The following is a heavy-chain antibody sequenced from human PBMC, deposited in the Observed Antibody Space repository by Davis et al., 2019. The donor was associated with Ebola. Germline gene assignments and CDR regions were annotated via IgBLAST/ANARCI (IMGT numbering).Heavy chain of an antibody. Sequence: SVKVSCKASGGTFSSYAISWVRQAPGQGLEWMGGIIPIFGTANYAQNFQGRVTMTRDTSAGTAYMEMSSLTSEDTAVYYCARTFVGGWLFDYWGQGTLVTVSS. D-gene: IGHD1-26*01. V-gene: IGHV1-69*05. CDR2: IIPIFGTA. CDR1: GGTFSSYA. CDR3: ARTFVGGWLFDY. J-gene: IGHJ4*02.